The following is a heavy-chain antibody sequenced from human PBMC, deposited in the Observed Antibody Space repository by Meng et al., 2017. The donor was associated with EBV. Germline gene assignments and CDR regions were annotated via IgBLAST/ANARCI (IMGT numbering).Heavy chain of an antibody. CDR2: ISSNSIDI. D-gene: IGHD2-8*01. Sequence: PEEAGGGLVKPGDSLGLSCAASGFTLRSYSMNWVRLAPGKGLEWVSSISSNSIDIYYADLVKGRFTISRDNAKNSLFLQMNSLRAEDTAVYYCARDRTSNRFDYWGQGTLVTVSS. V-gene: IGHV3-21*01. CDR1: GFTLRSYS. CDR3: ARDRTSNRFDY. J-gene: IGHJ4*02.